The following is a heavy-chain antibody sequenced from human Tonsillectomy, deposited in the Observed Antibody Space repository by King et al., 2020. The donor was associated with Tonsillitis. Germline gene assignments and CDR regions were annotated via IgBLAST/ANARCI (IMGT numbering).Heavy chain of an antibody. J-gene: IGHJ4*02. V-gene: IGHV4-39*01. CDR1: GGSISSSSYY. Sequence: QLQESGPGLVKPSETLSLTCTVSGGSISSSSYYWGWIRQPPGKGLEWLGSSYYSGSPVYNPSLKSGVPISVDTSNNQFSLKLSSVTAADTAVYYCAATYYFDYWGQGTLVTVSS. CDR2: SYYSGSP. CDR3: AATYYFDY.